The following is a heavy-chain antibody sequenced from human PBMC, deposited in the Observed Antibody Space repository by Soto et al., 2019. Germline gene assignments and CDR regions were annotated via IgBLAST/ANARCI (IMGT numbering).Heavy chain of an antibody. Sequence: QVQLQESGPGLVKPSQTLSLTCTVSGGSISSGDYYWSWIRQPPGKGLEWIGYIYYSGSTYYNPSLKSRVTISVDTSKNQFSLKLSSVTAADTAVYYCARGVVLELRPYGGMDVWGQGTTVTVSS. CDR1: GGSISSGDYY. CDR2: IYYSGST. D-gene: IGHD1-7*01. J-gene: IGHJ6*02. V-gene: IGHV4-30-4*01. CDR3: ARGVVLELRPYGGMDV.